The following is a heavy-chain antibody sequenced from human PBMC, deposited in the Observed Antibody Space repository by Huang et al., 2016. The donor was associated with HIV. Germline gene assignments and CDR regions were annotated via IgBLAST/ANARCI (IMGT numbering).Heavy chain of an antibody. CDR3: ARRLRYYYGSGRTSGYFDY. Sequence: EVQLVESGGGLVQPGWSLSLSCPASGFTFSSYWMSWVRQAPGKGQEWVANIKQDGSEEYYEDSVKGRFSISRDNAKNSLYLQMNSLRAEDTAVYYCARRLRYYYGSGRTSGYFDYWGQGTLVTVSS. V-gene: IGHV3-7*01. J-gene: IGHJ4*02. CDR1: GFTFSSYW. CDR2: IKQDGSEE. D-gene: IGHD3-10*01.